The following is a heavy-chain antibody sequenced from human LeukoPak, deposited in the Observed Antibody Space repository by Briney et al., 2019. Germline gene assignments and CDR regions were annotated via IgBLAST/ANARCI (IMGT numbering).Heavy chain of an antibody. Sequence: GGSLRLSCEVSGYSVSSSFMSWVRQAPGKGLEWVAIIYSGGSTYYADSVKGRFTFSRDHSKNTLYLQMNSLRVEDTAVYYCARDMGVNPYCDDWGQGTLVTVSS. CDR2: IYSGGST. CDR1: GYSVSSSF. CDR3: ARDMGVNPYCDD. V-gene: IGHV3-53*01. J-gene: IGHJ4*02. D-gene: IGHD3-10*01.